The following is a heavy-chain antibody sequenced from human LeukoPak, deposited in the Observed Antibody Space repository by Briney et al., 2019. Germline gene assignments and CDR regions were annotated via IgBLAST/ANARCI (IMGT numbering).Heavy chain of an antibody. CDR2: INPNSGGT. CDR1: GYSFTSYG. V-gene: IGHV1-2*02. D-gene: IGHD3-10*01. J-gene: IGHJ4*02. CDR3: ARGGRLTMVRGIYY. Sequence: ASVKVSCKASGYSFTSYGISWVRQAPGQGLEWMGWINPNSGGTNYAQKFQGRVTMTRDTSISTAYMELSRLRSDDTAVYYCARGGRLTMVRGIYYWGQGTLVTVSS.